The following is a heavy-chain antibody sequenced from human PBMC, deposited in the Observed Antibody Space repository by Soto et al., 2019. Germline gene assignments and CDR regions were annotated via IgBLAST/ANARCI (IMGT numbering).Heavy chain of an antibody. J-gene: IGHJ6*02. Sequence: QVQLVQSGAEVKKPGSSVKVSCKASGGTFSSYASSWVRQAPGQGLEGMGGNIPIFGTANYAQNFQGRVKITADESTSTAYMDLSSLRSEDTAVYYCAGGGIVVVVAATDGMDVWGQGTTVTVSS. CDR2: NIPIFGTA. V-gene: IGHV1-69*12. D-gene: IGHD2-15*01. CDR1: GGTFSSYA. CDR3: AGGGIVVVVAATDGMDV.